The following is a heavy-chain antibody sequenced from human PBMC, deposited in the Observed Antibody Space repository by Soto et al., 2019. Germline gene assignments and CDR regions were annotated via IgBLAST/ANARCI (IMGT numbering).Heavy chain of an antibody. CDR3: ARDMDYDFWSGYYAGRFRGYFDY. V-gene: IGHV4-34*01. CDR2: INHSGST. J-gene: IGHJ4*02. CDR1: GGSFSGYY. Sequence: SETLSLTCAVYGGSFSGYYWSWIRQPPGKGLEWIGEINHSGSTNYNPSLKSRVTISVDTSKNQFSLKLSSVTAADTAVYYCARDMDYDFWSGYYAGRFRGYFDYWGQGTLVTVSS. D-gene: IGHD3-3*01.